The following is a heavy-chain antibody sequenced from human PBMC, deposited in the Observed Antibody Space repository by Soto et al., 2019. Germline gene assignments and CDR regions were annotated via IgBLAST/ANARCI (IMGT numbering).Heavy chain of an antibody. D-gene: IGHD2-15*01. CDR1: GGSISSSSYY. V-gene: IGHV4-39*07. J-gene: IGHJ4*02. Sequence: TSETLSLTCTVSGGSISSSSYYWGWIRQPPGKGLEWIGSIYYSGSTYYNPSLKSRVTISVDTSKNQFSLKLSSVTAADTAVYYCACYYCSGGSCLFDYWGQGTLVTVSS. CDR3: ACYYCSGGSCLFDY. CDR2: IYYSGST.